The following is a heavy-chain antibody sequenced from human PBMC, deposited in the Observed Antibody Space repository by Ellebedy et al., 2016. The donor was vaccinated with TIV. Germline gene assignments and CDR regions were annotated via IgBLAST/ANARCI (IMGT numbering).Heavy chain of an antibody. Sequence: SVKVSCXASGGTFSSYAISWVRQAPGQGLEWMGGIIPIFGTASYAQKFQGRVTMTRDTSTSTVYMELSSLRSEDTAVYYCARDNGPGTTPFDYWGQGTLVTVSS. CDR1: GGTFSSYA. CDR3: ARDNGPGTTPFDY. J-gene: IGHJ4*02. V-gene: IGHV1-69*05. D-gene: IGHD1-7*01. CDR2: IIPIFGTA.